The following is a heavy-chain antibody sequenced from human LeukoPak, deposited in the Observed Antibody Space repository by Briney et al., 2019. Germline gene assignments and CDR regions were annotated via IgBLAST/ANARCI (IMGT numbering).Heavy chain of an antibody. CDR2: IYHSGST. V-gene: IGHV4-30-2*01. CDR1: GGSVSSGGYY. CDR3: ARLEDDYYYGMDV. J-gene: IGHJ6*02. D-gene: IGHD1-1*01. Sequence: SETLSLTCTVSGGSVSSGGYYWSWIRQPPGKDLEWIAYIYHSGSTYYNPSLKSRVTISVDTSKNQFSLKLSSVTAADTAVYYCARLEDDYYYGMDVWGQGTTVTVSS.